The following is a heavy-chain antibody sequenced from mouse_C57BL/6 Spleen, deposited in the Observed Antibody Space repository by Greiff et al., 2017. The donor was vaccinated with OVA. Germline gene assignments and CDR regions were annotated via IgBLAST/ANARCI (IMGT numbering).Heavy chain of an antibody. J-gene: IGHJ2*01. D-gene: IGHD2-4*01. CDR1: GYTFTSYW. V-gene: IGHV1-50*01. CDR2: IDPSDSST. Sequence: VQLQQSGAELVKPGASEKLSCKASGYTFTSYWMQWVKQRPGQGLEWIGEIDPSDSSTKYNLKFKGKAPLTVDTSSSTAYMQLSSLTSEDSAVYYCAKRGSYDYGCDYWGQGTTLTVSS. CDR3: AKRGSYDYGCDY.